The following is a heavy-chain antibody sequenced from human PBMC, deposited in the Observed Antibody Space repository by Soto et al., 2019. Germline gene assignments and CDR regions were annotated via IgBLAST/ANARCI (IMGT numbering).Heavy chain of an antibody. CDR1: GYSFTSYW. Sequence: GESLKISCKGSGYSFTSYWISWVRQMPGKGLEWMGRIDPSDSYTNYSPSFQGHVTISADKSISTAYLQWSSLKASDTAMYYCARPSHLRYYYYYGMDVWGQGTTVTVSS. CDR2: IDPSDSYT. J-gene: IGHJ6*02. D-gene: IGHD4-17*01. CDR3: ARPSHLRYYYYYGMDV. V-gene: IGHV5-10-1*01.